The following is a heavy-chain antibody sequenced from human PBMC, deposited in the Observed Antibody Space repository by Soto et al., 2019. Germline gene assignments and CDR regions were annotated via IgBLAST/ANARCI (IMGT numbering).Heavy chain of an antibody. CDR1: GGSFSGYY. CDR3: ARGSNRYYDSSGYYRTYHYYGMDV. Sequence: SETLSLTCAVYGGSFSGYYWSWIRQPPGKGLEWIGEINHSGSTNYNPSLKSRVTISVDTSKNQFSLKLSSVTAADTAVYYCARGSNRYYDSSGYYRTYHYYGMDVWGQGTTVTVSS. D-gene: IGHD3-22*01. V-gene: IGHV4-34*01. CDR2: INHSGST. J-gene: IGHJ6*02.